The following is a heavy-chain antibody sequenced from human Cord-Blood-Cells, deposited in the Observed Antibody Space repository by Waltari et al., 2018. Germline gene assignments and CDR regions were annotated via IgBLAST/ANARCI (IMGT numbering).Heavy chain of an antibody. CDR1: GGTFSSYA. V-gene: IGHV1-69*06. D-gene: IGHD6-13*01. CDR3: ASLGDTRIAAAGYEDYYYGMDV. J-gene: IGHJ6*02. Sequence: QVQLVQSGAEVKKPGSSVKVSCKASGGTFSSYAISWVRQAPGQGLEWMGGIIPIFGTANYAQKFQGRVTITADKSTSTAYMELSSLRSEDTAVYYCASLGDTRIAAAGYEDYYYGMDVWGQGTTVTVSS. CDR2: IIPIFGTA.